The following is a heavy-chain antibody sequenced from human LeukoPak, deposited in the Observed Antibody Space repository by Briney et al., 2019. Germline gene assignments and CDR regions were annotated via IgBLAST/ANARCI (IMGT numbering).Heavy chain of an antibody. V-gene: IGHV1-18*01. Sequence: ASVKVSCKASGYTFTSYGISWVRQAPGQGLEWMGWISAYNGNTNYAQKLQGRVTMTRDTSISTAYMEVSRLRSDDTAVFYCARGRSSSSYDAFDIWGQGTMVTVSS. CDR1: GYTFTSYG. CDR3: ARGRSSSSYDAFDI. J-gene: IGHJ3*02. CDR2: ISAYNGNT. D-gene: IGHD2-2*01.